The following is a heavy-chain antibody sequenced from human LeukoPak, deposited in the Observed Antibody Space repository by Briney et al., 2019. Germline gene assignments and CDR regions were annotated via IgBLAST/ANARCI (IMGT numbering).Heavy chain of an antibody. CDR2: IYSGGST. V-gene: IGHV3-66*02. CDR3: ATWPGSTRWFDP. Sequence: GGSLRLSCAASGFTVSSNYMSWVRQAPGKGLEWVSVIYSGGSTYYADSVKGRFTISRDNSKNTLYLQMNSLRAEDTAVYYCATWPGSTRWFDPWGQGTLVTVSS. J-gene: IGHJ5*02. D-gene: IGHD3-10*01. CDR1: GFTVSSNY.